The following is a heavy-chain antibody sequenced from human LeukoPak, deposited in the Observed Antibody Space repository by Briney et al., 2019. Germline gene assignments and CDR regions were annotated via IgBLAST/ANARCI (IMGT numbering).Heavy chain of an antibody. CDR2: INHSGST. J-gene: IGHJ2*01. CDR3: ARGTLNWYFDL. V-gene: IGHV4-34*01. CDR1: GGSFSGYY. Sequence: SETLSLTCAVYGGSFSGYYWSWIRQHPGKGLEWIGEINHSGSTNYNPSLKSRVTISVDTSKNQFSLKLSSVTAADTAVYYCARGTLNWYFDLWGRGTLVTVSS.